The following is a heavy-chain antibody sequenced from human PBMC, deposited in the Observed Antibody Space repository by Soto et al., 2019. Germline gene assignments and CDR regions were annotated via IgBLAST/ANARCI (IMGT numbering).Heavy chain of an antibody. CDR1: GFTFSDNY. CDR2: ISDSGTRT. V-gene: IGHV3-11*01. Sequence: QVQLVESGGGLVKPGGSLRLSCAASGFTFSDNYMSWIRQAPGKGLEWISYISDSGTRTYYSDSVKGRFTISRDNANNSLYLQMNGLRGEDTAVYYCARDPPSTKTLVPNLDFWGQGVMVTVSS. CDR3: ARDPPSTKTLVPNLDF. J-gene: IGHJ4*02. D-gene: IGHD5-12*01.